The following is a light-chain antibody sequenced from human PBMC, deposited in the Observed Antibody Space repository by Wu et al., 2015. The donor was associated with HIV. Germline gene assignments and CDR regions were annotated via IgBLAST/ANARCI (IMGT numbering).Light chain of an antibody. CDR1: QSITSSY. V-gene: IGKV3-20*01. Sequence: EIVLTQSPGTLSLSPGERATLSCRASQSITSSYLAWYQQKPGQAPRLLIYGTSSRAPSIPDRFSGSGSGTDFTLSISRLEPEDFAVYYCLQSGSSPLTFGRGTRVEIK. CDR3: LQSGSSPLT. CDR2: GTS. J-gene: IGKJ1*01.